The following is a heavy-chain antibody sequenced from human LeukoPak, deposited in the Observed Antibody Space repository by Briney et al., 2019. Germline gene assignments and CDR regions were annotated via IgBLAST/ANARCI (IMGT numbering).Heavy chain of an antibody. CDR2: INPNSGGT. D-gene: IGHD3-10*02. CDR3: AISLSKFGELLSHDAFDI. J-gene: IGHJ3*02. Sequence: GASVKVSCKASGYTFTGYYMHWVRQAPGQGLEWMGWINPNSGGTNYAQKFQGRVTVTRDTSISTAYMELSRLRSDDTAVYYCAISLSKFGELLSHDAFDIWGQGTMVTVSS. CDR1: GYTFTGYY. V-gene: IGHV1-2*02.